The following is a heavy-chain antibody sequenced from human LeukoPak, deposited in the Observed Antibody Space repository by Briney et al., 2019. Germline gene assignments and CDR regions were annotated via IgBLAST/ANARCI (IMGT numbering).Heavy chain of an antibody. J-gene: IGHJ5*02. D-gene: IGHD2-8*02. CDR2: IDPNSGGT. CDR1: GYTFTGYH. Sequence: ASVKVFCKASGYTFTGYHLHWVRQAPGQGLEWMGWIDPNSGGTNYAQKFQGRVTMTRDTSISTAYMELSRLRSDDTAVYYCARVGILVVNPNIWFDPWGQGTLVTVSS. CDR3: ARVGILVVNPNIWFDP. V-gene: IGHV1-2*02.